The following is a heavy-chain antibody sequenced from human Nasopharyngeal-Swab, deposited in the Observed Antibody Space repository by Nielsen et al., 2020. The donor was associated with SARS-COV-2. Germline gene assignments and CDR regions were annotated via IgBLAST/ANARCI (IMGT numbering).Heavy chain of an antibody. CDR3: ARDYRTVTTGGVYYYYYMDV. D-gene: IGHD4-17*01. Sequence: RQAPGKSLEWIGYIYYSGSTYYNPSLKSRVTISVDTSKNQFSLKLSSVTAADTAVYYCARDYRTVTTGGVYYYYYMDVWGKGTTVTVSS. J-gene: IGHJ6*03. CDR2: IYYSGST. V-gene: IGHV4-30-4*01.